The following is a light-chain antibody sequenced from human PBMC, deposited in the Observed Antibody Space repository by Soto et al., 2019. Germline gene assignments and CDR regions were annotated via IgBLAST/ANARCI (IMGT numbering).Light chain of an antibody. J-gene: IGLJ1*01. CDR3: SSYGGRENYL. CDR1: STDVGGYNY. Sequence: QSALTQPPSAAGSPGQSVTISCTGTSTDVGGYNYVSWYQQYPGKAPKLMIYEVSKRPSGVPDRFSGSKSGNTASLTVSGLQAEDEADYYCSSYGGRENYLFGTGTKLTVL. CDR2: EVS. V-gene: IGLV2-8*01.